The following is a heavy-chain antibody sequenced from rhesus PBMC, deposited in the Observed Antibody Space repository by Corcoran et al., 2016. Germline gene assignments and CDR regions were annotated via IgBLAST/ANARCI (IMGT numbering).Heavy chain of an antibody. CDR1: GYSIRSGYD. CDR2: IYGGSGST. Sequence: QVQLQESGPGLVKPSETLSLTCAVSGYSIRSGYDWGWIRQPPGKGLEWIGQIYGGSGSTYYNPSLKSRVSVSKDTSKNQFSLKLSSVTAADTAVYYCARGILYFDLWGPGTPITISS. D-gene: IGHD2-15*01. V-gene: IGHV4-127*01. J-gene: IGHJ2*01. CDR3: ARGILYFDL.